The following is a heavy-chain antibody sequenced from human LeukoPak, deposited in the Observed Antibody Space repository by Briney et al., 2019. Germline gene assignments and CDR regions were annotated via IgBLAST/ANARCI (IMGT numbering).Heavy chain of an antibody. CDR2: IRYDGGEQ. J-gene: IGHJ4*02. CDR3: VRELCGDGGCGAFWNI. D-gene: IGHD3-3*01. CDR1: GFTSSNYW. Sequence: TGGSLRLSCVGYGFTSSNYWMSWVRQAPGKGLEWVANIRYDGGEQIYVDSVKGRFTISRDNAKNSLYLQMNSLRVDDTGVYYCVRELCGDGGCGAFWNIWGQGTLVTVSS. V-gene: IGHV3-7*01.